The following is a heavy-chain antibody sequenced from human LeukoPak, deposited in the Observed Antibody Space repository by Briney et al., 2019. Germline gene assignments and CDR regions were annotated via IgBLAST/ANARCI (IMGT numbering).Heavy chain of an antibody. CDR2: ISSSSSTI. V-gene: IGHV3-48*01. J-gene: IGHJ5*02. CDR1: GFTFSSYS. D-gene: IGHD6-13*01. CDR3: ASGGPSSSWYLFSWFDP. Sequence: PGGSLRLSCAASGFTFSSYSMNWVRQAPGKGLEWVSYISSSSSTIYYADSVKGRFTISRDNAKNSLYLQMNSLRAEDTAVYYCASGGPSSSWYLFSWFDPWGQGTLVTVSS.